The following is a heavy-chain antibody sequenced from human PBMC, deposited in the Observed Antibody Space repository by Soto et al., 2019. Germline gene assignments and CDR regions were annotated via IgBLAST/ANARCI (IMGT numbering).Heavy chain of an antibody. Sequence: EVQLLESGGGLVQPGGSLRLSCAASGFTFSSYAMSWVRQAPGQGLEWVSAISCSVGSTYYADSVKGRFTISRDNSKNTLYLQMNSLRAEDTAVYYCAKGEVAVADSDYWGQGTLVTVSS. D-gene: IGHD6-19*01. V-gene: IGHV3-23*01. CDR1: GFTFSSYA. CDR3: AKGEVAVADSDY. CDR2: ISCSVGST. J-gene: IGHJ4*02.